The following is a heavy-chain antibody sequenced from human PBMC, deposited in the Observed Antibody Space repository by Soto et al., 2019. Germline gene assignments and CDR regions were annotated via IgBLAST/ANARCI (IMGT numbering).Heavy chain of an antibody. CDR1: GGSISSFY. CDR2: VYDSGSS. J-gene: IGHJ5*02. Sequence: SETLSLTCNVSGGSISSFYWTWIRQPAGGRLEWIGRVYDSGSSNYNPSLKTRITMSLHRSRSQFSLSLYSVTAADTAVYYCARGVAENDFYPRANWFDLWGPRILFTF. CDR3: ARGVAENDFYPRANWFDL. D-gene: IGHD6-19*01. V-gene: IGHV4-4*07.